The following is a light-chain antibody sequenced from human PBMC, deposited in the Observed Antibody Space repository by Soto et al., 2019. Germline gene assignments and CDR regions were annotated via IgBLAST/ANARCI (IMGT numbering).Light chain of an antibody. V-gene: IGLV3-21*04. CDR3: QVWDSSSDVV. Sequence: SYELTQPPSVSVAPGKTARITWGGNNIGSKSVHWYQQKPGQAPVLVIYYDSDRPSGIPERFSGSNSWNTATLTISRVETGDGADYYCQVWDSSSDVVFGGGTKLTVL. CDR2: YDS. CDR1: NIGSKS. J-gene: IGLJ2*01.